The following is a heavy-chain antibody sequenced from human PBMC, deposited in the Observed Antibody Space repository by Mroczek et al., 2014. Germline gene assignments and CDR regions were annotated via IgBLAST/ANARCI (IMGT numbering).Heavy chain of an antibody. CDR1: GFKFDDFA. CDR3: TKGVGDFDFES. J-gene: IGHJ4*02. Sequence: ESGEGLTQPGTSLRLACVASGFKFDDFAMNWVRQGPRKGLEWVAGIGWNGGGIGYADSVRGRFIISRDNAKNVVYLEMNSLRIDDTARYHCTKGVGDFDFESWGQGVPVVVSS. V-gene: IGHV3-9*01. CDR2: IGWNGGGI. D-gene: IGHD3-9*01.